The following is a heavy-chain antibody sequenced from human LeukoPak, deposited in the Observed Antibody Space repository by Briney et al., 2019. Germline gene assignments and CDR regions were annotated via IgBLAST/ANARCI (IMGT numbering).Heavy chain of an antibody. CDR1: GGSISSGGYY. D-gene: IGHD2-15*01. Sequence: SETLSLTCTVAGGSISSGGYYWSWIRQHPGKGLEWIGYIYYSGSTYYNPSLKSRVTISVDTSKNQFSLKLSSVTAADTAVYYCARGGGGSSATVWGQGTLVTVSS. CDR3: ARGGGGSSATV. V-gene: IGHV4-31*03. CDR2: IYYSGST. J-gene: IGHJ4*02.